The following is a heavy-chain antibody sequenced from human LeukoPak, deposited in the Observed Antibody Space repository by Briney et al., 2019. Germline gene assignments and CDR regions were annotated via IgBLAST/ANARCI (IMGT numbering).Heavy chain of an antibody. Sequence: TGGSLRLSCAASGFTFSSYSMNWVRQAPGKGLEWVSYISSSSNTLYYADSVKGRFTISRDNAKNSLYLQMNSLRDEDTAVYFCARDLSSRIVGLITRMDVWGQGTTVTVSS. CDR2: ISSSSNTL. D-gene: IGHD1-26*01. J-gene: IGHJ6*02. CDR3: ARDLSSRIVGLITRMDV. V-gene: IGHV3-48*02. CDR1: GFTFSSYS.